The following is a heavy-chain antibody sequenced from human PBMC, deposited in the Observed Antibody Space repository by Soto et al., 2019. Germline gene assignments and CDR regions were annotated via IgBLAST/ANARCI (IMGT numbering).Heavy chain of an antibody. CDR3: AKDIVVVTAISYYYYYYGMDV. J-gene: IGHJ6*02. Sequence: GGSLRLCCAASGFTFSSYGMHWVRQAPGKGLEWVAVISYDGSNKYYADSVKGRFTISRDNSKNTLYLQMNSLRAEDTAVYYCAKDIVVVTAISYYYYYYGMDVWGQGTTVTVSS. V-gene: IGHV3-30*18. CDR2: ISYDGSNK. D-gene: IGHD2-21*02. CDR1: GFTFSSYG.